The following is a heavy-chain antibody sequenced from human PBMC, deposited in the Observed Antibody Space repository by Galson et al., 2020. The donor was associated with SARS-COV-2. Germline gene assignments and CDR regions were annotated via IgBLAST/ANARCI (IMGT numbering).Heavy chain of an antibody. V-gene: IGHV3-15*07. CDR1: GFTHSNSW. Sequence: GGSLRLSCAASGFTHSNSWKNWVRQAPGKGLEWVGRIKSRAAGGAIDYAAPVKGRFIISRDDSKDTLYLQMNSLKSEDTAVYYCTTGGQYYYQSRGYSDFYYGMDVWGQGTTVTVSS. CDR2: IKSRAAGGAI. D-gene: IGHD3-22*01. J-gene: IGHJ6*02. CDR3: TTGGQYYYQSRGYSDFYYGMDV.